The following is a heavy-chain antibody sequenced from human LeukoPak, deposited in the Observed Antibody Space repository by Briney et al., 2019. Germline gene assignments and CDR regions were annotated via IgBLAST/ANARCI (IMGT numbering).Heavy chain of an antibody. V-gene: IGHV6-1*01. J-gene: IGHJ3*02. CDR2: TYYRSKWYS. Sequence: SQTLSLTCAISGDSVSSDSTACNWIRQSPSRGLEWLGRTYYRSKWYSDYAVSVKSRITINPDTSKNQFSLQLNSVTPEDTAVYYCARGGQGDGYSADEAFDMWGQGTMVTVSS. D-gene: IGHD5-24*01. CDR3: ARGGQGDGYSADEAFDM. CDR1: GDSVSSDSTA.